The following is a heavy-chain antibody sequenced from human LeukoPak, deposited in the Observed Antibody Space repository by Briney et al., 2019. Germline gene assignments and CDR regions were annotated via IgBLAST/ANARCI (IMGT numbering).Heavy chain of an antibody. J-gene: IGHJ4*02. D-gene: IGHD1-26*01. V-gene: IGHV3-21*01. CDR1: GFAFSSYW. Sequence: GGSLRLSCAASGFAFSSYWMSWVRQAPGKGLEWVSSISSSSSYIYYADSVKGRFTISRDNAKNSLYLQMNSLRAEDTAVYYCAKDPRGGGSYFDYWGQGTLVTVSS. CDR2: ISSSSSYI. CDR3: AKDPRGGGSYFDY.